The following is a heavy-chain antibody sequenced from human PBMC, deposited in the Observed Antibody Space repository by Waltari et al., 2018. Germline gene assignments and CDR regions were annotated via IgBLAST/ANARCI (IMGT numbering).Heavy chain of an antibody. Sequence: QVQLVQSGAEVKKPGASVNISCTTSEYTFPSSYIHWVRQAPGQGLEWMGIINPSGGSTIYAQKFQGRVTMTRDTSTSTVYMELSSLRSEDTAVYYCARDTGALWMDVWGQGTTVTVSS. CDR1: EYTFPSSY. CDR3: ARDTGALWMDV. V-gene: IGHV1-46*01. CDR2: INPSGGST. J-gene: IGHJ6*02. D-gene: IGHD2-21*01.